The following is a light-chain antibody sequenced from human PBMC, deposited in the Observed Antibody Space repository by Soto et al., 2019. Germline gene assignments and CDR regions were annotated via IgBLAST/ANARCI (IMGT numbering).Light chain of an antibody. J-gene: IGLJ3*02. V-gene: IGLV2-14*01. Sequence: QSVLTQPASVSGSPGQSITISCTGTSSDVAVYNYVSWYQQHPGKAPKLMIYDVSNRPSGVSNRFSGSKSGNRASLTISGVQAEDEADYHCSSYTSSSPLVFGGGTKVTVL. CDR3: SSYTSSSPLV. CDR1: SSDVAVYNY. CDR2: DVS.